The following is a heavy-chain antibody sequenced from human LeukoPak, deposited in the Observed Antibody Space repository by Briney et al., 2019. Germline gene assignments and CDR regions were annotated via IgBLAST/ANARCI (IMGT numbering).Heavy chain of an antibody. CDR3: ASLAGIGDGFDI. Sequence: GGSLRLSCAASGFTFSSYWMSWVRQAPGKGLEWVANIKPDGSEKYYVDSVRGRFTISRDHAKNSLYLQMSSLRAEDTAVYYCASLAGIGDGFDIWGQGTMVTVSS. V-gene: IGHV3-7*01. D-gene: IGHD3-10*01. CDR1: GFTFSSYW. CDR2: IKPDGSEK. J-gene: IGHJ3*02.